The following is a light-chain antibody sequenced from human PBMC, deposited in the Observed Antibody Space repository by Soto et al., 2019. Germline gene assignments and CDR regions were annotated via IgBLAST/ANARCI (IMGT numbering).Light chain of an antibody. Sequence: DIQLTQSPSFLSASVGDRVTITCRASQGINIFLAWFQQKPGKAPNLLISAASTLQSGVPSRFSGSGSETEFPLTITSLQPEDSATYYCQKRNSYPRTFGQGTKVEIK. V-gene: IGKV1-9*01. CDR2: AAS. J-gene: IGKJ2*01. CDR1: QGINIF. CDR3: QKRNSYPRT.